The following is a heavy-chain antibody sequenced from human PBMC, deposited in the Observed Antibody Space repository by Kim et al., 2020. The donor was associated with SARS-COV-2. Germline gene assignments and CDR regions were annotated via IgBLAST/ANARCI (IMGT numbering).Heavy chain of an antibody. CDR2: IYYSGST. Sequence: SETLSLTCTVSGGSISSYYWSWIRQPPGKGLEWIGYIYYSGSTNYNPSLESRVTISVDTSKNQFSLNLSSVTAADTAVYYCARSGYSYDEFDYWGRGTL. V-gene: IGHV4-59*01. CDR1: GGSISSYY. CDR3: ARSGYSYDEFDY. D-gene: IGHD5-18*01. J-gene: IGHJ4*02.